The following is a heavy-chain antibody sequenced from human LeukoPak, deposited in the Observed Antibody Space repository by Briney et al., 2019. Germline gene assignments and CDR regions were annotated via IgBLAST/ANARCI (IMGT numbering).Heavy chain of an antibody. CDR3: AKKANIAAAGPDYYYYYYMDV. CDR2: IRYDGSNK. V-gene: IGHV3-30*02. CDR1: GFTFSSYG. D-gene: IGHD6-13*01. J-gene: IGHJ6*03. Sequence: GGSLRLSCAASGFTFSSYGMSWVRQAPGKGLEWVAFIRYDGSNKYYADSVKGRFTISRDNSKNTLYLQMNSLRAEDTAVYYCAKKANIAAAGPDYYYYYYMDVWGKGTTVTISS.